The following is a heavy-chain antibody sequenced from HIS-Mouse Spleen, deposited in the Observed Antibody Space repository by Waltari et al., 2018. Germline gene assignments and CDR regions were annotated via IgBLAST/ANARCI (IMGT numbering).Heavy chain of an antibody. V-gene: IGHV4-38-2*02. D-gene: IGHD1-1*01. J-gene: IGHJ3*02. CDR3: AREPHLQLELAFDI. CDR2: IYHSGST. CDR1: GYSISRGSY. Sequence: QVQLQESGPGLVKPSETLSLTCTVSGYSISRGSYRGWIRQPPGKGLEWIGSIYHSGSTYYNPSLKSRVTISVDTSKNQFSLKLSSVTAADTAVYYCAREPHLQLELAFDIWGQGTMVTVSS.